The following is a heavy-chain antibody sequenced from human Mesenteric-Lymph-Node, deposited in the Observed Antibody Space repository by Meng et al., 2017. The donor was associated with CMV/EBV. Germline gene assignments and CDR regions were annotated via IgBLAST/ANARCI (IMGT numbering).Heavy chain of an antibody. J-gene: IGHJ5*02. V-gene: IGHV4-39*01. Sequence: HLPLRAAGPGQVKPPEPLSLTCTVSGDSIRSFYYWGWIRQPPGRGLEWIGSVHYTGSTYYSPSLKSRVTVSVDTSKNQFSLRLTSVTAADTAVYYCARPFPSWQSPRLDPFGAWGQGTLVTVSS. CDR3: ARPFPSWQSPRLDPFGA. D-gene: IGHD6-19*01. CDR1: GDSIRSFYY. CDR2: VHYTGST.